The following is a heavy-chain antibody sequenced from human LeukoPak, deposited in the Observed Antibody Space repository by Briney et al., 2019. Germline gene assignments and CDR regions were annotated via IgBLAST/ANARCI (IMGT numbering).Heavy chain of an antibody. J-gene: IGHJ6*02. CDR3: AGTMVRGVIQDV. Sequence: SETLSLTCTVSGDSISTYFWSWIRQPPGEGLEWLAYIHTNGRTNYNPSLKSRLTISGDTSKNQFSLKLSSVTAADTAVYYCAGTMVRGVIQDVWGQGTTVTVSS. CDR1: GDSISTYF. CDR2: IHTNGRT. V-gene: IGHV4-4*09. D-gene: IGHD3-10*01.